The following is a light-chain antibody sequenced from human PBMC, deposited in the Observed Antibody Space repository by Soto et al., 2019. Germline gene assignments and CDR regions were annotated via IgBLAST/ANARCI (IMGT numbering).Light chain of an antibody. CDR1: QSISSW. CDR3: HQYNSYSPYT. Sequence: DIQMTQSPSTLSASVGDIVTITCRASQSISSWLAWYQQKPGKAPKLLIYKASSLESGVPSRFSGSGSGTEFTLTISSLQPDDFATYYCHQYNSYSPYTFGRGTKLEIK. J-gene: IGKJ2*01. V-gene: IGKV1-5*03. CDR2: KAS.